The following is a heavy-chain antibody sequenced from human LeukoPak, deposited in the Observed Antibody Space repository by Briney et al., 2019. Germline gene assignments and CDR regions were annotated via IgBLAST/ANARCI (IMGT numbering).Heavy chain of an antibody. D-gene: IGHD6-13*01. J-gene: IGHJ6*02. CDR1: GFTFSSYS. V-gene: IGHV3-48*02. CDR2: ISSSSSTI. CDR3: ARATYSSSWYSYYYYYGMDV. Sequence: GGSLRLSCAASGFTFSSYSMKWVRQAPGKGLEWVSYISSSSSTIYYADSVKGRFTISRDNAKNSLYLQMNSLRDEDTAVYYCARATYSSSWYSYYYYYGMDVWGQGTTVTVSS.